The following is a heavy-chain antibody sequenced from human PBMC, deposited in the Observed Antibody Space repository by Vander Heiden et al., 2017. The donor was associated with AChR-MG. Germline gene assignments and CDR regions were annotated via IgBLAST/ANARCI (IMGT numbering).Heavy chain of an antibody. J-gene: IGHJ4*02. V-gene: IGHV3-23*01. Sequence: EVQLLESGGGLVQPGGSLRLSCAASGFPFSSYAMSWVRQAPGKGLEWVSAISGSGGRTYYADAVKGRFTISRDNSKNTMYLQMKRMRAEDTAVYYCAKGPGVRCPGGDYWGQGTLVTVSS. CDR1: GFPFSSYA. CDR3: AKGPGVRCPGGDY. D-gene: IGHD3-10*01. CDR2: ISGSGGRT.